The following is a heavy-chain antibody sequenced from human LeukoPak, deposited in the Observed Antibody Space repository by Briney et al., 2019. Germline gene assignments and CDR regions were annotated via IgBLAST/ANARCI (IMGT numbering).Heavy chain of an antibody. J-gene: IGHJ3*02. CDR3: AREPLDCNGGSCFGGDTAFDI. D-gene: IGHD2-15*01. V-gene: IGHV4-4*02. CDR2: IYHSGST. Sequence: SGTLSLTCAVSGGSINKSNWWSWVRQPPGKGLEWIGEIYHSGSTNYNPSLKSRVTISVDKSKNQFSLSLSSVTAADTAVYYCAREPLDCNGGSCFGGDTAFDIWGQGTMVSVSS. CDR1: GGSINKSNW.